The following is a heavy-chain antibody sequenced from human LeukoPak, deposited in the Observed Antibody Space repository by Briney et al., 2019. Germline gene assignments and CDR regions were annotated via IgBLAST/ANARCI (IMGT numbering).Heavy chain of an antibody. CDR2: IRPDGGEK. CDR3: ARDLSGPSLY. J-gene: IGHJ4*02. Sequence: GGSLRLSCVVSGFTFSNYWMSWVRQAPGKGLEWVINIRPDGGEKYFVDSVRGRFTISRDNAKNSLYLQMNNLRTEDTAVYYCARDLSGPSLYWGQGTLVTVSS. CDR1: GFTFSNYW. D-gene: IGHD2-15*01. V-gene: IGHV3-7*01.